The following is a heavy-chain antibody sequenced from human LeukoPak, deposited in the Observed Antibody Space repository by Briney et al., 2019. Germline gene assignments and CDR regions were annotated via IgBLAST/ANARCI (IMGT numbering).Heavy chain of an antibody. V-gene: IGHV4-61*05. D-gene: IGHD3-10*01. Sequence: KASETLSLTCTVSGGSISTSNYYWGWIRQPPGKGLEWIGYIYYSGSTNYNPSLKSRVTISVDTSKNQFSLKLSSVTAADTAVYYCARGWRTPRYYYGSGREDYYMDVWGKGTTVTISS. CDR2: IYYSGST. J-gene: IGHJ6*03. CDR1: GGSISTSNYY. CDR3: ARGWRTPRYYYGSGREDYYMDV.